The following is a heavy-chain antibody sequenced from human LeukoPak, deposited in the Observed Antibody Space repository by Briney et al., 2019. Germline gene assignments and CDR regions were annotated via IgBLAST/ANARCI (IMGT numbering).Heavy chain of an antibody. D-gene: IGHD1-14*01. J-gene: IGHJ3*01. CDR2: IYSSGST. CDR1: GGSINAYY. CDR3: ARQPGGTAASDL. V-gene: IGHV4-59*08. Sequence: SETLSLTCSVSGGSINAYYWSWIRQPPPQGQEWIAYIYSSGSTNYNPSLKSRVTISVDTSKNQFSLTLSSVTAADTAVYYCARQPGGTAASDLWGQGTMVTVSS.